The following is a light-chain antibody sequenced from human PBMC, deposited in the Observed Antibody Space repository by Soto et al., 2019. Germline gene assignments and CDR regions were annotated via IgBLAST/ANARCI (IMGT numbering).Light chain of an antibody. CDR1: QSVSSSY. Sequence: EIVLTQSPGTLSLSPGERATLSCRASQSVSSSYLAWYQQKPGQAPRLLIYGASSRATGIPDRFSGSGSGTDFTLTISRLEPEDFAVYYCQQYGSFFGLGTKLEIK. V-gene: IGKV3-20*01. J-gene: IGKJ2*01. CDR2: GAS. CDR3: QQYGSF.